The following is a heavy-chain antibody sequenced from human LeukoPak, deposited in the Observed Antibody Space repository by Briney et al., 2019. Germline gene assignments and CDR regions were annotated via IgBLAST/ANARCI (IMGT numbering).Heavy chain of an antibody. D-gene: IGHD4-23*01. CDR1: GGTFSSYA. J-gene: IGHJ6*02. Sequence: GASVKVSCKASGGTFSSYAISWVRQAPGQGLEWMGGIIPIFGTANYAQKFQGRVTITADESTSTAYMELSSLRSEDTAVYYCARGYGGNSEDYYGMDVWGQGTTVTVSS. CDR2: IIPIFGTA. CDR3: ARGYGGNSEDYYGMDV. V-gene: IGHV1-69*13.